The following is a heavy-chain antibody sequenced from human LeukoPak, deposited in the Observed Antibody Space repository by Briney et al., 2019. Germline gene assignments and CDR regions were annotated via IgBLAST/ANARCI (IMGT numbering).Heavy chain of an antibody. CDR2: ISYDGSNK. J-gene: IGHJ5*02. Sequence: GGSLRLSCAASGFTFSSYAMHWVRQAPGKGLEWVAVISYDGSNKYYADSVKGRFTISRDNSKNTLYLQMNSLRAEDTAVYYCARIIREDPQENNWFDPWGQGTLVTVSS. V-gene: IGHV3-30*04. CDR3: ARIIREDPQENNWFDP. D-gene: IGHD3-10*01. CDR1: GFTFSSYA.